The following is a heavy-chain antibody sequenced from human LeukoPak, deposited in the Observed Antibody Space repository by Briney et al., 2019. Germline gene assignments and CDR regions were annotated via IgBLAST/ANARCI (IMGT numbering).Heavy chain of an antibody. J-gene: IGHJ5*01. CDR2: INYSGST. Sequence: SYTLSLTCTGSGGSISRDNYQGSCIRQPPGKGLEWIGYINYSGSTYYNPSLKSRVTTSVDKSKHHFSLKLSSVTAADTAVYYCALYGSGSNWFDSWGQGTLVTVSS. D-gene: IGHD3-10*01. CDR1: GGSISRDNYQ. V-gene: IGHV4-30-4*01. CDR3: ALYGSGSNWFDS.